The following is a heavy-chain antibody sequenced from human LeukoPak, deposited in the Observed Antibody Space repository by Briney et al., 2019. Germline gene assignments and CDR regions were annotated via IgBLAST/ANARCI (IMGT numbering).Heavy chain of an antibody. CDR3: AYVWGSYRYHFDY. CDR2: INPNSGGT. J-gene: IGHJ4*02. Sequence: ASVKVSCKASGYTFTGYYMHWVRQAPGQGLEWMGWINPNSGGTNYAQKFQGRVTMTRDTSISTAYMELSRLRSDDTAVYYCAYVWGSYRYHFDYWSQGTLVTVSS. D-gene: IGHD3-16*02. CDR1: GYTFTGYY. V-gene: IGHV1-2*02.